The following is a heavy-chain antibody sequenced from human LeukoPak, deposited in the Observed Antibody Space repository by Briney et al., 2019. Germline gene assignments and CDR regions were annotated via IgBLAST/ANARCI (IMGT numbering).Heavy chain of an antibody. Sequence: SETLSLTCAVYGGSFSGYYWSWIRQPPGKGLEWIGEINHSGCTNYNPSLKSRVTISVDTSKNQFSLKLSSVTAADTAVYYCARGIVGATTSDTIDYWGQGTLVTVSS. V-gene: IGHV4-34*01. CDR3: ARGIVGATTSDTIDY. CDR1: GGSFSGYY. CDR2: INHSGCT. D-gene: IGHD1-26*01. J-gene: IGHJ4*02.